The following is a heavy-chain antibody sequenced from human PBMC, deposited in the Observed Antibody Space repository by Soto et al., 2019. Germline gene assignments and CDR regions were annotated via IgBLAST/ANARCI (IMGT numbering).Heavy chain of an antibody. CDR3: ASSSKALGRGVYVGSPDY. CDR1: GFTVSSSY. V-gene: IGHV3-53*02. CDR2: IYADSGT. Sequence: EVQLVETGGGLIQPGGSLRLSCAVSGFTVSSSYMSWVRQTPQKGLEWISIIYADSGTFYADSVKGRFTISRDNPKNILYLQMNSLRAEDTAVYYCASSSKALGRGVYVGSPDYCGQGTLVTVSS. J-gene: IGHJ4*02. D-gene: IGHD1-26*01.